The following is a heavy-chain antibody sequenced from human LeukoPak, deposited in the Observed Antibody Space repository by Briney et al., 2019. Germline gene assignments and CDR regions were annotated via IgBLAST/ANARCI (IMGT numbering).Heavy chain of an antibody. V-gene: IGHV3-23*01. J-gene: IGHJ4*02. CDR2: IIHTGVNT. D-gene: IGHD3-9*01. CDR1: GFTFSTYA. CDR3: ARNGVLIGSSPALGRYFDY. Sequence: GGSLRLSCAASGFTFSTYAMNWVRQTPGKGLEWVSSIIHTGVNTYYPDSVKGRFTISRDNSKNTLYLQMNSLRAEDTAVYYCARNGVLIGSSPALGRYFDYWGQGTLVTVSS.